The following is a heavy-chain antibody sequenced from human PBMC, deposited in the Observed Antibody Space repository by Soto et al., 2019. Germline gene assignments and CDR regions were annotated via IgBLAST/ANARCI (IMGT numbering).Heavy chain of an antibody. Sequence: EVQLVESGGGLVQPGGSLKLSCAASGFTFSGSAMHWVRQASGKGLEWVGRIRSKANSYATAYAASVKGRFTISRDDSKNTAYLQMNSLKTEDTAVYYCTRGTYYYDSSGYYAGSNYYGMDVWGQGTTVTVSS. D-gene: IGHD3-22*01. CDR3: TRGTYYYDSSGYYAGSNYYGMDV. J-gene: IGHJ6*02. CDR1: GFTFSGSA. CDR2: IRSKANSYAT. V-gene: IGHV3-73*02.